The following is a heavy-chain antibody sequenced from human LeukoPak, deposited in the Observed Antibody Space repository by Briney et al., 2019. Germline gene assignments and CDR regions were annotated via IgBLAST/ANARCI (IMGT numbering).Heavy chain of an antibody. D-gene: IGHD6-13*01. CDR2: MNPSSGHT. V-gene: IGHV1-8*03. J-gene: IGHJ3*02. CDR1: GYTFSSYD. Sequence: ASVKVSCKASGYTFSSYDINWVRQAAGQGLEWMGWMNPSSGHTNYAQKFQGRVTITRNTSISTAYMEPSSLRSEDTAVYYCARVRQQLAPYDAFDIWGQGTMVTVSS. CDR3: ARVRQQLAPYDAFDI.